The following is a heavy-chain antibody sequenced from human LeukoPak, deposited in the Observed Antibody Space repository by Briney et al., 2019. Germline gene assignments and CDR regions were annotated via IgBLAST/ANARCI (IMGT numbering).Heavy chain of an antibody. D-gene: IGHD1-26*01. CDR2: ISSSSSSI. CDR3: ARGGLGGRSGLDY. CDR1: GFTFSSNS. J-gene: IGHJ4*02. Sequence: GGSLRLSCAASGFTFSSNSMNWVRQAPGKGLGWVSYISSSSSSIYYADSVKGRFTISRDNGKNSLSLQMNSLRAEGTPVCYCARGGLGGRSGLDYWGQGTLVTVSS. V-gene: IGHV3-48*04.